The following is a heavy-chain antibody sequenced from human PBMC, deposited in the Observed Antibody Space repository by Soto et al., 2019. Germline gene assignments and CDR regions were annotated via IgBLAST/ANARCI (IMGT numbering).Heavy chain of an antibody. CDR2: ISSSSSYI. CDR1: GFTFSSYS. J-gene: IGHJ4*02. Sequence: EVQLVESGGGLVQPGGSLRLSCAASGFTFSSYSMNWVRQAPGKGLEWVSSISSSSSYIYYEDSVKGRFTISRDNAKNSLYLQMNSLRAEDTAVYYCARVTTWDDYWGQGTLVTVSS. V-gene: IGHV3-21*01. D-gene: IGHD4-17*01. CDR3: ARVTTWDDY.